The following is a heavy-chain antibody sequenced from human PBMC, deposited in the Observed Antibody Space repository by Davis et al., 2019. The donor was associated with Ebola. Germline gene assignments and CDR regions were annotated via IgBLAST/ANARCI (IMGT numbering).Heavy chain of an antibody. CDR1: GFTFTTYA. J-gene: IGHJ5*02. D-gene: IGHD1-26*01. Sequence: GESLKISCAASGFTFTTYAMSWVRQAPGKGLEWVSTISGSATSTYYADSLKGRFTVSRDNSKNTVYLQMYSLRAEDTAVYYCANWVLVGPTTWGQGTLVTVSS. CDR3: ANWVLVGPTT. V-gene: IGHV3-23*01. CDR2: ISGSATST.